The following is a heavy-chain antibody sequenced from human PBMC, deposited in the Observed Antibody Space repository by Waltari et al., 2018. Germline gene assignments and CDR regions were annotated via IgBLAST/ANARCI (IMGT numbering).Heavy chain of an antibody. J-gene: IGHJ3*02. CDR1: GGSISSYY. Sequence: QVQLQESGPGLVKPSETLSLTCTVSGGSISSYYWSWIRQPPGKGLEWIGYIYYSGSTNYNPSLKSRVTIAVDTSKNQFSLKLSSVTAADTAVYYCAREGPSTNIAAADTDAFDIWGQGTMVTVSS. V-gene: IGHV4-59*01. CDR3: AREGPSTNIAAADTDAFDI. CDR2: IYYSGST. D-gene: IGHD6-13*01.